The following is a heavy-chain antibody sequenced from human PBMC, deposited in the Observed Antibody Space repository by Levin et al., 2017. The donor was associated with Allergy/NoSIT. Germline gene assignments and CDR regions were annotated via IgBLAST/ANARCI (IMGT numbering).Heavy chain of an antibody. CDR2: ISYDGSNK. CDR1: GFTFSSYG. J-gene: IGHJ4*02. CDR3: AKWLLTGTIDY. Sequence: GGSLRLSCAASGFTFSSYGMHWVRQAPGKGLEWVAVISYDGSNKYYADSVKGRFTISRDNSKNTLYLQMNSLRAEDTAVYYCAKWLLTGTIDYWGQGTLVTVSS. V-gene: IGHV3-30*18. D-gene: IGHD1/OR15-1a*01.